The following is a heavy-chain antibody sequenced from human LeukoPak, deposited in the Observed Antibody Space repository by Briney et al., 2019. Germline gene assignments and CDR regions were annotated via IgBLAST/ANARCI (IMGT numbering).Heavy chain of an antibody. Sequence: ASVKVSCKASGYTFTSYAMHWVRQAPGQRLEWMGWINAGNGNTKYSQKFQGRVTITRDTSASTAYMELSSLRSEDTAVYYCAIHEGDYAGNDYWGQGTLVTVSS. CDR3: AIHEGDYAGNDY. V-gene: IGHV1-3*01. J-gene: IGHJ4*02. CDR1: GYTFTSYA. D-gene: IGHD4-23*01. CDR2: INAGNGNT.